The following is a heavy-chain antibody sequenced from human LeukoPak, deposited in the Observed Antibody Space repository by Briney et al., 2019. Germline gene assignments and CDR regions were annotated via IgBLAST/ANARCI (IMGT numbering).Heavy chain of an antibody. CDR3: ARVLAGTIVY. J-gene: IGHJ4*02. D-gene: IGHD1-7*01. CDR1: GYTFTSYG. Sequence: ASVKVSCKASGYTFTSYGISWVRQAPGQGLEWMGWINPNSGGTNYAQKFQGRVTMTRDTSISTAYMELSRLRSDDTAVYYCARVLAGTIVYWGQGTLVTVSS. CDR2: INPNSGGT. V-gene: IGHV1-2*02.